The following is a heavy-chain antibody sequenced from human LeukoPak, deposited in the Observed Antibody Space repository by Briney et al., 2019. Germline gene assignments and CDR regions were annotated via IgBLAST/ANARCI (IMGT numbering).Heavy chain of an antibody. V-gene: IGHV4-39*07. CDR2: IYYSGST. Sequence: PSETLSLTCTVSGGSISSSSYYWGWIRQPPGKGLEWIGSIYYSGSTYYNPSLKSRVTISVDTSKNQFSLKLRSVTAADTAVYYCARNGPTAAGAFDIWGQGTPVTVSS. CDR1: GGSISSSSYY. D-gene: IGHD6-13*01. J-gene: IGHJ3*02. CDR3: ARNGPTAAGAFDI.